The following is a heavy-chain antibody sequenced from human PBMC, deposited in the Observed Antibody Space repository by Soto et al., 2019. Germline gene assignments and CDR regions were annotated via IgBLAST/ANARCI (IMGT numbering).Heavy chain of an antibody. Sequence: QVQLVESGGGVVQPGGSLRLSCAASGFTFSTSVMHWVRQAPGKGLEWMAIISYGAVNKYYADSVKGRVTISIDISESTLYLQMNSLRNDDTAVYYCAREGFADGRGHFDYWGQGTLVSVSS. CDR3: AREGFADGRGHFDY. D-gene: IGHD2-21*01. CDR2: ISYGAVNK. J-gene: IGHJ4*02. V-gene: IGHV3-30-3*01. CDR1: GFTFSTSV.